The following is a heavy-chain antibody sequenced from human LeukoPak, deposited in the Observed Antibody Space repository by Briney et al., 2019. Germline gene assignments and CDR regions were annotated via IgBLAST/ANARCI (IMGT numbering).Heavy chain of an antibody. D-gene: IGHD2-15*01. CDR1: GFIFSDSW. CDR2: IEKNGSGK. J-gene: IGHJ5*02. CDR3: TTDRWYSADH. V-gene: IGHV3-7*03. Sequence: GGSLRLSCTVSGFIFSDSWMAWIRQAPGKGLEWVAIIEKNGSGKNYVDSVKGRFIISRDNAKNSLFLQMDSLKVEDTAIYYCTTDRWYSADHWGQGTLVTISS.